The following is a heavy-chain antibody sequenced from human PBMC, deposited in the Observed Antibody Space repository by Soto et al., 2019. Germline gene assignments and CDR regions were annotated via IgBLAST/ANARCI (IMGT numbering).Heavy chain of an antibody. Sequence: GGSLRLSCAASGFTVSSNYMSWVRQAPGKGLEWVSVIYSGGSTYYADSVKGRFTISRHNSKNTLYLQMNSLRAEDTAVYYCARGMGYCSSTSCYFYSDAFEIWGQGTMVTVSS. CDR2: IYSGGST. J-gene: IGHJ3*02. D-gene: IGHD2-2*01. CDR1: GFTVSSNY. CDR3: ARGMGYCSSTSCYFYSDAFEI. V-gene: IGHV3-53*04.